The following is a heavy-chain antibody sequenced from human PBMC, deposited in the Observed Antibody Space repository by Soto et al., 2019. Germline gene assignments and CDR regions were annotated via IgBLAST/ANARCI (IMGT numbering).Heavy chain of an antibody. J-gene: IGHJ6*02. V-gene: IGHV3-33*01. D-gene: IGHD3-16*01. Sequence: QVQLVESGGGVIQPGRSLRLSCAASRFTLSSFGKHWVRQAPGKGLEWVAVIWYDGSNKYYADSVKGRFTISRDNSKKTLYLQMNSLRGEDTAVYYCARDPGKWGRSYDGMDVWGQATTVTVSS. CDR3: ARDPGKWGRSYDGMDV. CDR1: RFTLSSFG. CDR2: IWYDGSNK.